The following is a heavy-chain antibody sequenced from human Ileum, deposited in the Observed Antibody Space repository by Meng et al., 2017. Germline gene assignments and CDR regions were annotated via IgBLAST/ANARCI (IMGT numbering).Heavy chain of an antibody. D-gene: IGHD5-12*01. CDR2: INPSGGST. Sequence: ASVKVSCKASGYTFTSYYMHWVRQAPGQGLEWMGIINPSGGSTSYAQKFQGRVTMTRDTSTSTVYMELSSLRSEDTAVYYCARDKRSGYDYTYFDYWGQGTLVTVSS. J-gene: IGHJ4*02. CDR3: ARDKRSGYDYTYFDY. V-gene: IGHV1-46*01. CDR1: GYTFTSYY.